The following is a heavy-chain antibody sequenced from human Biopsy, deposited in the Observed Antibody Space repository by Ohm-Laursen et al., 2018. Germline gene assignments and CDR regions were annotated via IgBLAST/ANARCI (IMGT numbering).Heavy chain of an antibody. V-gene: IGHV3-33*01. CDR1: GFTFSSYG. D-gene: IGHD3-16*01. CDR3: ARDLGNLRGVMFYLDS. CDR2: VWYDGINK. Sequence: SLRLSCSASGFTFSSYGMHWVRQAPCKGLEWVAVVWYDGINKFYADSVEGRFTISRDNFKNTVYLEMNSLRPEDTAVYYCARDLGNLRGVMFYLDSWGQGTLVSVSS. J-gene: IGHJ4*02.